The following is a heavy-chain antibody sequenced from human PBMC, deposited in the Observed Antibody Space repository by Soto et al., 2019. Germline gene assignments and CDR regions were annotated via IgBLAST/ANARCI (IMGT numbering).Heavy chain of an antibody. D-gene: IGHD5-12*01. CDR3: AGGPDGYNNFDY. CDR1: GFTFSSYA. Sequence: GGSLRLSCAASGFTFSSYAVHWVRQAPGKGLEWVAVISYDGINKYYADSVKGRFTISRDNSKNPLFLQMSSLRAEDTALYYCAGGPDGYNNFDYWGRGTLVTVSS. CDR2: ISYDGINK. V-gene: IGHV3-30-3*01. J-gene: IGHJ4*02.